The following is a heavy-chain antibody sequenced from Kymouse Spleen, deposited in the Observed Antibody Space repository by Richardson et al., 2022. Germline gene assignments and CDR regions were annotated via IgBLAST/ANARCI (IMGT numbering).Heavy chain of an antibody. D-gene: IGHD3-10*01. CDR3: ARGDYYGSGSHMGYYYGMDV. V-gene: IGHV4-34*01. CDR1: GGSFSGYY. Sequence: QVQLQQWGAGLLKPSETLSLTCAVYGGSFSGYYWSWIRQPPGKGLEWIGEINHSGSTNYNPSLKSRVTISVDTSKNQFSLKLSSVTAADTAVYYCARGDYYGSGSHMGYYYGMDVWGQGTTVTVSS. CDR2: INHSGST. J-gene: IGHJ6*02.